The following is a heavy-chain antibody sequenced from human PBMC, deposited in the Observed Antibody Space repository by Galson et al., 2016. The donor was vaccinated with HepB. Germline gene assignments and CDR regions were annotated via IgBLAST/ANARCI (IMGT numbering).Heavy chain of an antibody. J-gene: IGHJ4*02. CDR1: GGTFSSFT. CDR2: IILVLGIT. V-gene: IGHV1-69*04. Sequence: SVKVSCKASGGTFSSFTMSWVRQAPGQGLEWMGRIILVLGITNYAQKFQGRVTITADTSTSTAYMELSSLRSDDTAVYYCAREDAYDTTGYYGGPFDYWGQGTLVTVSS. D-gene: IGHD3-22*01. CDR3: AREDAYDTTGYYGGPFDY.